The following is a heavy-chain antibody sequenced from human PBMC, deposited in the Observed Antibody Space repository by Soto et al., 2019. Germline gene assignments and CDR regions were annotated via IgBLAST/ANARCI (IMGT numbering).Heavy chain of an antibody. J-gene: IGHJ4*02. V-gene: IGHV3-48*03. Sequence: PGGSLRLSCAASGFTVSTHEMNWVRLAPGKGLEWVSYISSSGITMFYTDSVRGRFTISTDNAKNSLYLQMNSLRVEDTAVYYCARGSRGSSYAWAHFFDFWRQGILVTVSS. CDR2: ISSSGITM. D-gene: IGHD5-18*01. CDR1: GFTVSTHE. CDR3: ARGSRGSSYAWAHFFDF.